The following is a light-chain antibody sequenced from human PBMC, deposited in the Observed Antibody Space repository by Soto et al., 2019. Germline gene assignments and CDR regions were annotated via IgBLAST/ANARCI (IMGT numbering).Light chain of an antibody. J-gene: IGLJ3*02. CDR2: SNN. CDR1: SSNIGSNT. Sequence: QSVLTQPPSASGTPGQRVTISCSGSSSNIGSNTVSWYQQLPGTAPKLLIYSNNQRPSGVPDRFSGSKSGTSASLAISGLQSEDEAEYYCAAWDDKLNGPVFGGGTKLTVL. V-gene: IGLV1-44*01. CDR3: AAWDDKLNGPV.